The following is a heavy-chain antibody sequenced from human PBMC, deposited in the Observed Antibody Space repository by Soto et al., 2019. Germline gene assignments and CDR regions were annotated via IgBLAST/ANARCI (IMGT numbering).Heavy chain of an antibody. CDR1: GFTFSDYA. J-gene: IGHJ4*02. D-gene: IGHD7-27*01. CDR3: AREHPGGWGLDF. Sequence: PGGSLRLSCAASGFTFSDYAIHWVRQAPGKGLEWVAFVSYDGHNKYFADSVKGRFTISRDNSRNTLYLQMNSLRTEDTALYSCAREHPGGWGLDFWGQGTLVTVSS. CDR2: VSYDGHNK. V-gene: IGHV3-30-3*01.